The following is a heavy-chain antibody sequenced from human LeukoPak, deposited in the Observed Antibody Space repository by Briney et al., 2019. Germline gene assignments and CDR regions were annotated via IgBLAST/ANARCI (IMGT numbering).Heavy chain of an antibody. CDR1: GYTFTPYY. Sequence: ASVKVSCKASGYTFTPYYIHWVRQAPGQGLEWMGFINPSGGSTSYAQKFQGRVTMTRDTSTSTVYMELSSLRSEDTAVYYCARNVASGLDNWGQVTLVIVSS. V-gene: IGHV1-46*03. CDR2: INPSGGST. D-gene: IGHD3-10*01. CDR3: ARNVASGLDN. J-gene: IGHJ4*02.